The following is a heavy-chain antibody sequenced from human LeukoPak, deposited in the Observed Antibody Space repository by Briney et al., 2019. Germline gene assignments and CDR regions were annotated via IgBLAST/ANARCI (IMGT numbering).Heavy chain of an antibody. CDR2: INHSGST. CDR3: ARAGFSLFDY. V-gene: IGHV4-34*01. CDR1: GGSFSGYY. Sequence: SETLSLTCAVYGGSFSGYYWSWIRQPPGKGLEWIGEINHSGSTNYNPSLKSRVTISVDRSKNQFSLKLSSVTAADTAVYYCARAGFSLFDYWGQGTLVTVSS. J-gene: IGHJ4*02.